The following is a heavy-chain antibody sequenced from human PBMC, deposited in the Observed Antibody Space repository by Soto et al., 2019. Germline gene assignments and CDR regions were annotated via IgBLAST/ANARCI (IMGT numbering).Heavy chain of an antibody. Sequence: QVQLVQSGAEVKKPGASVKVSCKASGYTFTSYGISWVRQDPGQGLEWMGWIRAYNGNTIYAQKPQGRVTMTTATSTSTAYMELMWLRSADTAVYYCARDLPTMDDWGQVTTVTVSS. CDR3: ARDLPTMDD. J-gene: IGHJ6*01. V-gene: IGHV1-18*01. CDR2: IRAYNGNT. CDR1: GYTFTSYG.